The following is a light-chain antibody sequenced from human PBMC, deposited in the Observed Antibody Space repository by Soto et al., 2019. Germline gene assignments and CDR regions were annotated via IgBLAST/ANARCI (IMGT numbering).Light chain of an antibody. J-gene: IGLJ2*01. CDR3: ASWDDRLGAVI. CDR1: SSNIGGTNY. Sequence: QSVLTLPPSASGTPGQRVFISCSGSSSNIGGTNYAYWYQQLPGAAPKLLMHSNNLRPSGVPERISGSKSGTSASLAISGLRSEDEAVYYCASWDDRLGAVIFGGGTKVTVL. CDR2: SNN. V-gene: IGLV1-47*02.